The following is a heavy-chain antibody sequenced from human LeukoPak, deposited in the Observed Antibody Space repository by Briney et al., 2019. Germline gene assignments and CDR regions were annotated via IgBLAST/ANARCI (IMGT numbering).Heavy chain of an antibody. D-gene: IGHD5-18*01. Sequence: GGSLRLSCEASGFTLSSYAMSWVRQGPGKGLEWVSAISVSGNTYHADSVKGRFTISRDNVKNSLYLQMNSLRAEDTAVYYCARADWDTAMIDYWGQGTLVTVSS. CDR3: ARADWDTAMIDY. J-gene: IGHJ4*02. CDR2: ISVSGNT. V-gene: IGHV3-23*01. CDR1: GFTLSSYA.